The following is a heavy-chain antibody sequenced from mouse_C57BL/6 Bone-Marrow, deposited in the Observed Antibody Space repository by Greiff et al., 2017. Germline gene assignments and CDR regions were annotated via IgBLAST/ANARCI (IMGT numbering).Heavy chain of an antibody. Sequence: VQLQQSGAELVKPGASVKLSCKASGYIFTEYTIHWVKQRSGQGLEWIGWFYPGSGSIKYNERFKDKDTLTADKSSNTVYMELSRLTSEDSAVYFCARHERYYDYEGYFDYWGQGTTLTVSS. CDR1: GYIFTEYT. CDR2: FYPGSGSI. D-gene: IGHD2-4*01. J-gene: IGHJ2*01. V-gene: IGHV1-62-2*01. CDR3: ARHERYYDYEGYFDY.